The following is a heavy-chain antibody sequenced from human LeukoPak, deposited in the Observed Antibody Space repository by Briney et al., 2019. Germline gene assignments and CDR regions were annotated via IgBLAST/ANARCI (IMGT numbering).Heavy chain of an antibody. CDR1: GFTFSSYS. Sequence: GGSLRLSCAASGFTFSSYSMNWVRQAPGKGLEWVSSISSSSSYIYYADSVKGRFTISRDNAKNSLYLQMNSLRAEDTAVYYCARDLQGYYYDSSGYYYGTPFDYWGQGTLVTVSS. V-gene: IGHV3-21*01. CDR3: ARDLQGYYYDSSGYYYGTPFDY. J-gene: IGHJ4*02. CDR2: ISSSSSYI. D-gene: IGHD3-22*01.